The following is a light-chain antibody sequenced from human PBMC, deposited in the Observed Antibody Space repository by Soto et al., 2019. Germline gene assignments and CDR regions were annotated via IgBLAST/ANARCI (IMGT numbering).Light chain of an antibody. J-gene: IGLJ2*01. Sequence: QSALTQPASVSGSPGQSITISCSGTSSDVGGYNFVSWYQQHPGKAPQLIIYDVSNRPSGVSNRFSGSKSGNTASLTISGLQAEDEADYYCSSYTSNNTPVVFGGGTKLTVL. CDR3: SSYTSNNTPVV. CDR1: SSDVGGYNF. CDR2: DVS. V-gene: IGLV2-14*03.